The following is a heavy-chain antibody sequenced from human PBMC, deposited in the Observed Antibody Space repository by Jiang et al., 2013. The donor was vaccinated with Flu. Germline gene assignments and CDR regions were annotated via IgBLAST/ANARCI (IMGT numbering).Heavy chain of an antibody. CDR3: AREGVPDQTIFDY. V-gene: IGHV4-59*01. J-gene: IGHJ4*02. D-gene: IGHD2-2*01. CDR2: IYYSGST. Sequence: GLVKPSETLSLTCTVSGGSISSYYWSWIRQPPGKGLEWIGYIYYSGSTNYNPSLKSRVTISVDTSKNQFSLKLSSVTAADTAVYYCAREGVPDQTIFDYWGQGTLVTVSS. CDR1: GGSISSYY.